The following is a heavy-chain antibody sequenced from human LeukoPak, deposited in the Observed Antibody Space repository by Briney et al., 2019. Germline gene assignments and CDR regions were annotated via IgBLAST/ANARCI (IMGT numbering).Heavy chain of an antibody. CDR1: SGSLSGYY. Sequence: KPSETLPLTCGVSSGSLSGYYWRWIRQPPGGGLEWLGEITHSGSPNYNPSLKSRVTISGDTSKKQFSLNLKSVTAADTGVYYCARGVDLWGRGTPVTVSS. J-gene: IGHJ2*01. CDR2: ITHSGSP. CDR3: ARGVDL. V-gene: IGHV4-34*01.